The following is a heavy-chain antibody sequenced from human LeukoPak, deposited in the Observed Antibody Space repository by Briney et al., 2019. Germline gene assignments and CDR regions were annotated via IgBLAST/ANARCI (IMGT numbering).Heavy chain of an antibody. J-gene: IGHJ4*02. CDR2: VSGGGDST. V-gene: IGHV3-23*01. Sequence: VGSLRLSCVASGFTFSNNAMSWVRQAPGQGLEWVSAVSGGGDSTDYTDSVKGRFTISRDNSKNTLYLQMNSLRAEDTAVYYCAKDLGTTNLWRAFDYWGQGTLVTVSS. CDR3: AKDLGTTNLWRAFDY. D-gene: IGHD3-3*01. CDR1: GFTFSNNA.